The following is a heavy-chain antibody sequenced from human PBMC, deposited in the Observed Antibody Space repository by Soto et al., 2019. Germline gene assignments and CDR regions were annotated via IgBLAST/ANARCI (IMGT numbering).Heavy chain of an antibody. D-gene: IGHD2-15*01. CDR3: AKAGLASWRADPYFDY. CDR2: MSGSGGST. V-gene: IGHV3-23*01. J-gene: IGHJ4*02. Sequence: EVQLLESGGGLVQPGGSLRLSCAASGFTFSSYAMSWVRQAPGKGLEWVSAMSGSGGSTYYADSVKGRFTISRDNSKNTLYLQMNSLRAEDTAVYYCAKAGLASWRADPYFDYWGQGTLVTVSS. CDR1: GFTFSSYA.